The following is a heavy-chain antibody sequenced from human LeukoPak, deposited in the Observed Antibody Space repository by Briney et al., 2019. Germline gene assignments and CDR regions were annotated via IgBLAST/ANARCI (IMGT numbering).Heavy chain of an antibody. CDR1: GYTFTTYD. Sequence: ASVKVSCKTSGYTFTTYDINWVRQATGQGLEWMGWMNPNSGNTGYAQKFQGRVTMTRNTSISTAYMELSSLRSEDTAVYYCARASARYYDSSGYSLGAFDIWGQGTMVTVSS. J-gene: IGHJ3*02. V-gene: IGHV1-8*01. CDR3: ARASARYYDSSGYSLGAFDI. D-gene: IGHD3-22*01. CDR2: MNPNSGNT.